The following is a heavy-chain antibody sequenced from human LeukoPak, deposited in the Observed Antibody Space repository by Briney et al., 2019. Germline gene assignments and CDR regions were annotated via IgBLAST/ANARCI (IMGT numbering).Heavy chain of an antibody. CDR3: ASTPQWLRYDFYYYYYMDV. CDR2: ISWNSGSI. Sequence: GGSLRLSCAASGFTFDDYAMHWVRQGPGKGLEWVSGISWNSGSIGYADSVKGRFTISRDNAKNSLYLQMNSLRAEDTAVYYCASTPQWLRYDFYYYYYMDVWGKGTTVTVSS. D-gene: IGHD5-12*01. V-gene: IGHV3-9*01. CDR1: GFTFDDYA. J-gene: IGHJ6*03.